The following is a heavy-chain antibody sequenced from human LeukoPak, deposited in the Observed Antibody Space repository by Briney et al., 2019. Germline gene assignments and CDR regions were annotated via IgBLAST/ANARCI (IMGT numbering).Heavy chain of an antibody. V-gene: IGHV1-18*01. J-gene: IGHJ3*02. D-gene: IGHD1-1*01. CDR2: ISAYNGNT. CDR3: ARLITTRGDVFDI. CDR1: GYTFSPYG. Sequence: ASVKVSCKASGYTFSPYGTSWVRQAPGNGLEWMGWISAYNGNTNYAQKLQGRVTMTTDTSTSTTYLELRSLRSGDTAVYYCARLITTRGDVFDIWGQGTMVTVSS.